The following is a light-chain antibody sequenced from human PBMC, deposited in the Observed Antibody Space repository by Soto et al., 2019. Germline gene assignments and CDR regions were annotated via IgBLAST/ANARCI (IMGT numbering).Light chain of an antibody. J-gene: IGKJ4*01. CDR2: GAS. CDR1: QSVTSSY. Sequence: EIVLTQSPRTLSLSPGERATLSCRASQSVTSSYLAWYQQKPGQSPRLLIYGASSRATGIPDRFSGSGSGTDFTLTISRLEPQDCAMYYCHQYGSSPLTFGGGTKVEIK. V-gene: IGKV3-20*01. CDR3: HQYGSSPLT.